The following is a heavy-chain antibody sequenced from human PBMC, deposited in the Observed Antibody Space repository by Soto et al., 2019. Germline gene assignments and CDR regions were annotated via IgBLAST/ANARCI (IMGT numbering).Heavy chain of an antibody. D-gene: IGHD3-22*01. CDR2: IYSGGST. Sequence: EVQLVESGGGLIQPGGSLRLSCAASGFTVSSNYMSWVRQAPGKGLVWVSVIYSGGSTYYADSVKSRFTISRDNSKNTLYLQMNSLRAEDTAVYYCARDSSSGYYYVDYYYYGMDVWGQGTTVTVSS. J-gene: IGHJ6*02. V-gene: IGHV3-53*01. CDR1: GFTVSSNY. CDR3: ARDSSSGYYYVDYYYYGMDV.